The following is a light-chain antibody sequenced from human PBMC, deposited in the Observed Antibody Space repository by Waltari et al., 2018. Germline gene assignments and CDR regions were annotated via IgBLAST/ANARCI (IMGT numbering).Light chain of an antibody. CDR1: RIDVVGYNS. Sequence: QSALTPPPSASGSPGQSVPTSCTGTRIDVVGYNSFPWYQPHPGKAPKLIISEVNKRPSGVPDRFSGSKSGNTASLTVSGLQAEDEADYYCSSYTGSNNLGVFGGGTKLTVL. CDR2: EVN. V-gene: IGLV2-8*01. J-gene: IGLJ2*01. CDR3: SSYTGSNNLGV.